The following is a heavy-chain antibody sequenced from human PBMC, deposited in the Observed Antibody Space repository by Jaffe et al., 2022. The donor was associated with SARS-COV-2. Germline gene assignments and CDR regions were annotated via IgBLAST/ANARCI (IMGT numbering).Heavy chain of an antibody. CDR1: GYTLTELS. J-gene: IGHJ6*02. Sequence: QVQLVQSGAEVKKPGASVKVSCKVSGYTLTELSMHWVRQAPGKGLEWMGGFDPEDGETIYAQKFQGRVTMTEDTSTDTAYMELSSLRSEDTAVYYCATAQRGNDMIGSARKGLGYYGMDVWGQGTTVTVSS. CDR2: FDPEDGET. CDR3: ATAQRGNDMIGSARKGLGYYGMDV. D-gene: IGHD3-22*01. V-gene: IGHV1-24*01.